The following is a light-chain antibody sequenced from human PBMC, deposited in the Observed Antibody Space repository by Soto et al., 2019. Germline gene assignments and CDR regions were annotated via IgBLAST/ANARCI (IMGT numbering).Light chain of an antibody. Sequence: QSALTQPASVSGSPGQSITISCTGTSSDIGSYNYVAWYQQFPGKTPKLIIYEVRNRPSGVSFRFSGSKSGNTASLTISGLQAEDEADYYCQSFDKYLSAVVFGGGTKLTVL. CDR3: QSFDKYLSAVV. CDR2: EVR. CDR1: SSDIGSYNY. J-gene: IGLJ2*01. V-gene: IGLV2-14*01.